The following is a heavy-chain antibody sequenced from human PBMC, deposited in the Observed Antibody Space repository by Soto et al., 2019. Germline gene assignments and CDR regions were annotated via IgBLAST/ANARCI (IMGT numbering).Heavy chain of an antibody. CDR2: IYWDDAK. CDR3: AHKGGGDRILDY. J-gene: IGHJ4*02. D-gene: IGHD3-16*01. CDR1: GFSLSTSGVG. Sequence: QITLKESGPTLVKPTQTLTLTCTFSGFSLSTSGVGVGWIRQPPGKALEWLALIYWDDAKHYSPSLKSRLTIPKDTPKNQGVLTMTNMDPVDTATYYCAHKGGGDRILDYWGQGTLGTVSS. V-gene: IGHV2-5*02.